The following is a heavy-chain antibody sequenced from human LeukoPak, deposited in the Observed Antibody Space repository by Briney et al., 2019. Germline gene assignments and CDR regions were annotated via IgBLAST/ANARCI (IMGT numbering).Heavy chain of an antibody. Sequence: PSETLSLTCTVSGGSISSSSYYWGWIRQAPGKGLEYVAAISSNGDSTYSANSVKGRFTISRDNSKNTLYLQMGSLRAEDMAVYYCVRGSSGWYSSGLFDYWGQGTLVTVSS. J-gene: IGHJ4*02. V-gene: IGHV3-64*01. CDR2: ISSNGDST. CDR3: VRGSSGWYSSGLFDY. D-gene: IGHD6-19*01. CDR1: GGSISSSS.